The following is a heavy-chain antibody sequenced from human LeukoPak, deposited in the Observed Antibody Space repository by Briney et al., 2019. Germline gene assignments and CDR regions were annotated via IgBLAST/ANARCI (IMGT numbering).Heavy chain of an antibody. Sequence: GGSLRLSCAASGFTFSSAWMRWVRQAPGKGLEWVGRIKSKTDGGTTDYAAPVKGRFTISRDDSKNTLYLQMNSLKTEDTAVYYCTTVFDDFWSGYYHHPFGHDYWGQGTLVTVSS. D-gene: IGHD3-3*01. CDR1: GFTFSSAW. V-gene: IGHV3-15*01. J-gene: IGHJ4*02. CDR2: IKSKTDGGTT. CDR3: TTVFDDFWSGYYHHPFGHDY.